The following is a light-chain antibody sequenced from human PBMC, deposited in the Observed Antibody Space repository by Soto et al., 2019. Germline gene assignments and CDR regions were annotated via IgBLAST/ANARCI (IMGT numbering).Light chain of an antibody. CDR3: QQYSSSPPIT. V-gene: IGKV3-20*01. J-gene: IGKJ5*01. CDR1: QSFSSTY. CDR2: GAS. Sequence: IVLTQSPVTLSFSPWEIATLSCSAIQSFSSTYLAWYQQKPGQAPRLLIYGASSRATGIPDRFSGGGSGTDFSLTISRLDPEDFAVYYCQQYSSSPPITFGQGTRLEIK.